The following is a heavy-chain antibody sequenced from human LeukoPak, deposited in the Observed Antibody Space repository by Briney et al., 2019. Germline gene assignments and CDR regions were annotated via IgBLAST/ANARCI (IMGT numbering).Heavy chain of an antibody. Sequence: KSSETLSLTCAVSGGSISSGGYSWSWIRQPPGQGLEWIGYIYHSGSTYYNPSLKSRVTISVDRSKNQFSLKLSSVTAADTAVYYCARGKEPNYDILTGYYNGDAFDIWGQGTMVTVSS. CDR1: GGSISSGGYS. V-gene: IGHV4-30-2*01. CDR3: ARGKEPNYDILTGYYNGDAFDI. CDR2: IYHSGST. J-gene: IGHJ3*02. D-gene: IGHD3-9*01.